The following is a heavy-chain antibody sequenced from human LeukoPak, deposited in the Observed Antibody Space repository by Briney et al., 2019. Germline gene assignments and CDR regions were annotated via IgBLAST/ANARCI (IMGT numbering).Heavy chain of an antibody. D-gene: IGHD6-19*01. CDR1: GFTFSSYA. Sequence: GGSLRLSCAASGFTFSSYAMHWVRQAPGKGLEWVAVISSDGSNKYYADSVKGRFTISRDNSKNTLYLQMNNLRAEDTAVYYCARDLAVAGTTSLLFDYWGQGTLATVSS. V-gene: IGHV3-30*04. CDR3: ARDLAVAGTTSLLFDY. J-gene: IGHJ4*02. CDR2: ISSDGSNK.